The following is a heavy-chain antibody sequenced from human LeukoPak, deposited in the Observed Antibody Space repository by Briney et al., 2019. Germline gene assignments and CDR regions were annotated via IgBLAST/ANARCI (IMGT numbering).Heavy chain of an antibody. J-gene: IGHJ4*02. CDR2: IKQDGSEK. CDR1: GFTFSSYW. D-gene: IGHD2-15*01. V-gene: IGHV3-7*02. Sequence: PGGSLRLSCAASGFTFSSYWMSWVRQAPGKGLEWVANIKQDGSEKYYVDSVKGRFTISRDNAKNTLYLQMNSLRAEDTAVYYCARSAQLNRPVGVVVVVPDYWGQGTLVTVSS. CDR3: ARSAQLNRPVGVVVVVPDY.